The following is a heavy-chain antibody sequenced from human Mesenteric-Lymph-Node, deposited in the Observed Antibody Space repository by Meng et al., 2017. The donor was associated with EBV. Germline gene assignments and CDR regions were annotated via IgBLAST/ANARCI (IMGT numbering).Heavy chain of an antibody. V-gene: IGHV4-34*01. CDR2: INHSGST. Sequence: QLQQVGAGLLKPSETLSPTRAFHGGSFSNHYRSWIRQPPGKGLEWIGEINHSGSTSYNPSLKSRVTISVDTAKNQFSLKMSSVTAADTAVYYCARLIVGSLSTFDYWGQGALVTVSS. D-gene: IGHD1-26*01. J-gene: IGHJ4*02. CDR1: GGSFSNHY. CDR3: ARLIVGSLSTFDY.